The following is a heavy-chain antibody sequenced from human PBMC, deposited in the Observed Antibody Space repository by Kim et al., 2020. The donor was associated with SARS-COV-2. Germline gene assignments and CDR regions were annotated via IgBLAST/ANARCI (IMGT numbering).Heavy chain of an antibody. D-gene: IGHD2-2*03. V-gene: IGHV4-39*01. Sequence: PSLKRRVTVSVDTAKNQFSLKLGSVTAADTAVYYCARLRPGYGSTTSCETWGQGTLVTVSS. CDR3: ARLRPGYGSTTSCET. J-gene: IGHJ4*02.